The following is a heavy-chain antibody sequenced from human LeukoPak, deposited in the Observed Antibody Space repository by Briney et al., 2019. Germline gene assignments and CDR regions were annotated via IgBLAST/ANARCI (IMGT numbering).Heavy chain of an antibody. CDR2: INQDGSEE. D-gene: IGHD3-10*01. CDR1: GFTFSSYW. J-gene: IGHJ4*02. V-gene: IGHV3-7*01. Sequence: GGSLRLSCAASGFTFSSYWMSWVRQAPGKGLEWVANINQDGSEEYFLDSGKGRFTISRDNGKNSLYLQMNSLRAEDTAVYHCARHSGSIGEFDYWGQGTLVTVSS. CDR3: ARHSGSIGEFDY.